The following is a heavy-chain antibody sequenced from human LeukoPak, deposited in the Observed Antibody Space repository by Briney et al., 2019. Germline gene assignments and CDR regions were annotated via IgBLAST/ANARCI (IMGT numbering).Heavy chain of an antibody. Sequence: GGSLRLSCAASGFTFRNYGMHWVRQVPGKGLEWVSSISSSSSYIYYADSVKGRFTISRDNAKNSLYLQMNSLRAEDTAVYYCARDVAFDYWGQGTLVTVSS. CDR2: ISSSSSYI. CDR3: ARDVAFDY. J-gene: IGHJ4*02. CDR1: GFTFRNYG. V-gene: IGHV3-21*01.